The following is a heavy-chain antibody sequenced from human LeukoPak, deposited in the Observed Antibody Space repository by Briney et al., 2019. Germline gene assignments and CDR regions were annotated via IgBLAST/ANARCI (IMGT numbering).Heavy chain of an antibody. V-gene: IGHV1-69*13. CDR3: ARRHNWYCDFIWFDP. J-gene: IGHJ5*02. D-gene: IGHD3-3*01. CDR1: VGTFSSYA. CDR2: IIPIFGTA. Sequence: SVTVSCKASVGTFSSYAISWVRQAAAQGLEWMGGIIPIFGTANYAQKFQGRVTITAEESTSTAYMKLSSLRSEDTAVYYCARRHNWYCDFIWFDPWGQGTLVTVSS.